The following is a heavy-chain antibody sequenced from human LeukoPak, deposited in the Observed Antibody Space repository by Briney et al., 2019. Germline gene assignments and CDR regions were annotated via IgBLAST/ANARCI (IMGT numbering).Heavy chain of an antibody. D-gene: IGHD1-26*01. J-gene: IGHJ4*02. CDR3: AKESQLSYSGTFYIDY. Sequence: PGGSLRLSCAASGFTFSSYAMSWVRQAPGKGLEWVSAISGSGGSTYYADSVKGRFTISRDSSKSTLYLQMDSLRSEDTAIYYCAKESQLSYSGTFYIDYWGQGTLVTVSS. CDR1: GFTFSSYA. CDR2: ISGSGGST. V-gene: IGHV3-23*01.